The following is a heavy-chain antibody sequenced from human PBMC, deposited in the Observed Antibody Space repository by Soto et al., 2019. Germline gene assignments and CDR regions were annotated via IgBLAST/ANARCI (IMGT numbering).Heavy chain of an antibody. V-gene: IGHV3-7*04. CDR2: IKHDGCEK. CDR3: ARYSGNDCIDY. Sequence: EVQLVESGGTLVQPGVSLRLSCVVSGFTFNNYWMSWVRQAPGKGLEWVANIKHDGCEKYYLDSVMGRFPISRDDAKNSLYLQMSSLRVEDTAMYYCARYSGNDCIDYWGQGTLVTVSS. D-gene: IGHD5-12*01. CDR1: GFTFNNYW. J-gene: IGHJ4*02.